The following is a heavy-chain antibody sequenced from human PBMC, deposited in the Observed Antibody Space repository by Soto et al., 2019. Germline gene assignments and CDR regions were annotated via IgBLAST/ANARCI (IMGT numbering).Heavy chain of an antibody. Sequence: QVQLQESGPGLVKPSQTLSLTCTVSGDSISSGDHYWSWIRQPPGKGLERLGYIYYSGTTYSRPSLQSRVTISVDTSKNQFSLKLNSVTAADTAVYYCARGAYSDSSSHFDYWGQGTLVPVSS. D-gene: IGHD6-6*01. CDR2: IYYSGTT. J-gene: IGHJ4*02. CDR1: GDSISSGDHY. CDR3: ARGAYSDSSSHFDY. V-gene: IGHV4-30-4*01.